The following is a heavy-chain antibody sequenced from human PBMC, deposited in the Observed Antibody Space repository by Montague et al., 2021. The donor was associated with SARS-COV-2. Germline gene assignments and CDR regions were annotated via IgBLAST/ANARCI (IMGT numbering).Heavy chain of an antibody. V-gene: IGHV4-39*01. D-gene: IGHD3-22*01. CDR1: GGSISSSSYY. CDR2: IYYSGST. J-gene: IGHJ4*02. CDR3: ASDGQTRISMIGVVIGYFDY. Sequence: SETLSLTCTVSGGSISSSSYYWGWIRQPPGKGLEWIGSIYYSGSTYYNPSLKSRVTISVDTSKNQFSLKLSSVTAADTAVYYCASDGQTRISMIGVVIGYFDYWGQGTLVTVSS.